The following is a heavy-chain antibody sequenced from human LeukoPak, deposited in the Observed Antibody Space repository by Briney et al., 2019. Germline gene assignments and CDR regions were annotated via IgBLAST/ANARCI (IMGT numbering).Heavy chain of an antibody. J-gene: IGHJ3*02. D-gene: IGHD3-22*01. CDR3: ARAPLTMIVVAIYDAFDI. V-gene: IGHV3-21*01. CDR2: ISSSSYI. Sequence: GGSLRLSCAASGFTFSSYSMNWVRQAPGKGLEWVSSISSSSYIYYADSVKGRFTISRDNAKNSLYLQMNSLRAEDTAVYYCARAPLTMIVVAIYDAFDIWGQGTMVTVSS. CDR1: GFTFSSYS.